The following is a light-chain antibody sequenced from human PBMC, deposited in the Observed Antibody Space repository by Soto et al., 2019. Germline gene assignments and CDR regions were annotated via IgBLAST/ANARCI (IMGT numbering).Light chain of an antibody. V-gene: IGKV3-15*01. CDR2: DAS. CDR3: QQYSDWPPIT. Sequence: ESVLTCSPGRKSQSPRKGQTVCWXXSQSVSTYLAWYQQRPGQAPRLLIYDASTGATGTPARFSGSGSGTEFALTISSLQSEDFAIYYCQQYSDWPPITFGQGTRLEIK. J-gene: IGKJ5*01. CDR1: QSVSTY.